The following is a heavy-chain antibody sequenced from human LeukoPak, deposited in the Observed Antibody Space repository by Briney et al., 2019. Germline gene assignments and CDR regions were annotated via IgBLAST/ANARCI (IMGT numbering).Heavy chain of an antibody. CDR2: IWYDGKDK. CDR3: ARDHGDYYSWNYFDS. D-gene: IGHD2-21*02. CDR1: GFTFSSYG. V-gene: IGHV3-33*01. Sequence: PGGSLRLSCAASGFTFSSYGIHWVRQAPGMGLEWVAVIWYDGKDKYYADSVKGRFTISRDNSKNTLYLQMNSLRAEDTAVYYCARDHGDYYSWNYFDSWGQGTLVTVSS. J-gene: IGHJ4*02.